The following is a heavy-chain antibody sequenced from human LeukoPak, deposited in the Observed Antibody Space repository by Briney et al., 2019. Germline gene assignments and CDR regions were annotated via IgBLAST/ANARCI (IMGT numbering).Heavy chain of an antibody. CDR1: GFTFSSYE. D-gene: IGHD6-19*01. CDR3: AKAVAGTEVVDY. V-gene: IGHV3-48*03. J-gene: IGHJ4*02. CDR2: ISSSGSTI. Sequence: GGSLRLSCAASGFTFSSYEMNWVRQAPGKGLEWVSYISSSGSTIYHADSVKGRFTISRDNAKNSLYLQMNSLRAEDTAVYYCAKAVAGTEVVDYWGQGTLVTVSS.